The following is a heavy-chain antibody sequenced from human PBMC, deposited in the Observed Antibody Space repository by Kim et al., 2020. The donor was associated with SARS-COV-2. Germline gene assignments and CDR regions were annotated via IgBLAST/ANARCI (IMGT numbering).Heavy chain of an antibody. V-gene: IGHV3-11*04. CDR3: AREYDSSGYYYYFDY. CDR1: GFTFSEYQ. J-gene: IGHJ4*02. CDR2: ISNSGGGSTI. D-gene: IGHD3-22*01. Sequence: GGSLRLSCAASGFTFSEYQMSWIRQAPGKGLEWISYISNSGGGSTIYYADSVKGRFTISRDNAKKSLYLQMSSLRADDTAVYYCAREYDSSGYYYYFDYWGQGTLVTVSS.